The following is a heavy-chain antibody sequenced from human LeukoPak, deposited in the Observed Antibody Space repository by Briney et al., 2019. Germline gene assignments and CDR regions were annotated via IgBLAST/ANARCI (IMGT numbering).Heavy chain of an antibody. CDR1: GGSISSYY. CDR2: INHSGST. CDR3: ARWYSSSWAYFDY. V-gene: IGHV4-34*01. D-gene: IGHD6-13*01. J-gene: IGHJ4*02. Sequence: SSETLSLTCTVSGGSISSYYWSWIRQPPGKGLEWIGEINHSGSTNYSPSLKSRVTISVDTSKNQFSLKLSSVTAADTAVYYCARWYSSSWAYFDYWGQGTLVTVSS.